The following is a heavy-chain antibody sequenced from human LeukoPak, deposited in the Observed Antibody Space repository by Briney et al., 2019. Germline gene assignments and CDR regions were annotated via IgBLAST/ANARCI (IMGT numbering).Heavy chain of an antibody. V-gene: IGHV3-23*01. CDR1: GFTFSSYA. J-gene: IGHJ4*02. CDR2: ISSSGGST. Sequence: GGSLRLSCAASGFTFSSYAMSWVRQAPGKGLEWVSAISSSGGSTYYADSVKGRFTISRDNSKNTLYLQMNSLRAEGTAIYYCARSRRVGGVIVPFDYWGQGTLVTVSS. CDR3: ARSRRVGGVIVPFDY. D-gene: IGHD3-16*02.